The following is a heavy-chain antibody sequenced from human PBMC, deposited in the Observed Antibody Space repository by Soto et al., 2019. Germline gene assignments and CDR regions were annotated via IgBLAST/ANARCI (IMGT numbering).Heavy chain of an antibody. V-gene: IGHV1-18*01. D-gene: IGHD1-26*01. CDR1: GYAFTTYG. J-gene: IGHJ4*02. CDR2: ISAHNGNT. Sequence: QVHLVQSGAEVKKPGASVKVSCKGSGYAFTTYGITWVRQAPGQGLEWMGWISAHNGNTNYAPKLQGRVTGTRDTSTSTAYMELRSLRSDDTAVYYCASGRYGDYWGQGALVTVSS. CDR3: ASGRYGDY.